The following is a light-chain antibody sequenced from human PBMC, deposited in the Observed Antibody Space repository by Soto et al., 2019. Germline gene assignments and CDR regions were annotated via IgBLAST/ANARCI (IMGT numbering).Light chain of an antibody. Sequence: QAVVTQEPSFSVSPGGTVTLTCGLSSGSVSTTYYPSLYQQTPGQAPRTLIYSTNTRSSGVPDRFSGSILGNKAALTITGAQADDEADYYCVLYMSSGLSVFVGWTKLTVL. V-gene: IGLV8-61*01. J-gene: IGLJ3*02. CDR1: SGSVSTTYY. CDR2: STN. CDR3: VLYMSSGLSV.